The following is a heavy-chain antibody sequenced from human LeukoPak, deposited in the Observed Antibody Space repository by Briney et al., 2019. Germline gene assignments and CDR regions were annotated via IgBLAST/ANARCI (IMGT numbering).Heavy chain of an antibody. CDR2: IKHDGSEK. V-gene: IGHV3-7*01. CDR1: GFTFSSYW. D-gene: IGHD1-26*01. CDR3: ARDGGSRTADY. Sequence: GGSLRLSCAASGFTFSSYWISWVRQAPGKGLEWVANIKHDGSEKYYVDSVKGRFTISRDNAKNSLYLQMNSLRAEDTAVCYCARDGGSRTADYWGQGTLVTVSS. J-gene: IGHJ4*02.